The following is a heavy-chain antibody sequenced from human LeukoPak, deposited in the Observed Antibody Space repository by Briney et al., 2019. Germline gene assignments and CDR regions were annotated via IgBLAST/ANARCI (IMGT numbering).Heavy chain of an antibody. CDR2: ISGSGGST. V-gene: IGHV3-23*01. CDR3: AKDGRKSHDYGDYFDY. D-gene: IGHD4-17*01. Sequence: GGSLRLSCAASGFTFSSYSMNWVRQAPGKGLEWVSAISGSGGSTYYADSVKGRFTISRDNSKNTLYLQMNSLRAEDTAVYYCAKDGRKSHDYGDYFDYWGQGTLVTVSS. CDR1: GFTFSSYS. J-gene: IGHJ4*02.